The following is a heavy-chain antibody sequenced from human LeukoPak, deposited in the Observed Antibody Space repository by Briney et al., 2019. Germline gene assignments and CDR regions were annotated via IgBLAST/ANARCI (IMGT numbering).Heavy chain of an antibody. D-gene: IGHD3-16*01. CDR2: INHSGST. CDR1: GGSFSDYY. CDR3: ARGRIWVYYYYMDV. Sequence: SETLSLTCAVYGGSFSDYYWSWIRQPPGKGLEWIGEINHSGSTNYNPSLKSRLTISVDTSKNQFSLKLSSVTAADTAVYYCARGRIWVYYYYMDVWGKGTTVTVSS. V-gene: IGHV4-34*01. J-gene: IGHJ6*03.